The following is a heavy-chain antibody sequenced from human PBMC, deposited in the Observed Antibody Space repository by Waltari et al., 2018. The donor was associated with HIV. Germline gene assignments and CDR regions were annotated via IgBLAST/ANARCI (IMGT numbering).Heavy chain of an antibody. D-gene: IGHD3-22*01. CDR2: IYSNATT. V-gene: IGHV3-53*01. Sequence: EVQLVESGGGLIQPGGSLRLACAASGFAVIHNYMSWVRQAPGKGLEWVSLIYSNATTYYADSVKGRFTISRDNSKNTLYLQMNSLRADDTAVYFCATVLVRTSWVITTAPFDYWGQGTLVTVSS. J-gene: IGHJ4*02. CDR1: GFAVIHNY. CDR3: ATVLVRTSWVITTAPFDY.